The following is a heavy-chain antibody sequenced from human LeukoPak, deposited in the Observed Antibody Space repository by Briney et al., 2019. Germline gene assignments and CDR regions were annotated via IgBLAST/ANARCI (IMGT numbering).Heavy chain of an antibody. CDR1: GFTFSSYS. Sequence: GGSLRLSCAASGFTFSSYSRNWVRQAPGKGLEWVSSISSSSSYIYYADSVKGRFTISRDHAKNSLYLKMNSLRAEDTAVYYCARILVPAAGDAFDIWGQGTMVTVSS. V-gene: IGHV3-21*01. CDR2: ISSSSSYI. D-gene: IGHD6-13*01. CDR3: ARILVPAAGDAFDI. J-gene: IGHJ3*02.